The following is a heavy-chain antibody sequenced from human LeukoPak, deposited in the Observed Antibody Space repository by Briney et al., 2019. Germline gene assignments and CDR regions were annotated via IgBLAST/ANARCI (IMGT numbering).Heavy chain of an antibody. Sequence: SETLSLTCTVSGYSISSGYYWGWIRQPPGKGLEWIGSIYHSGSTYYNPSLKSRVTIPVDTSKNQFSLKLSSVTAADTAVYYCARTSSPPGDWFDPWGQGTLVTVSS. J-gene: IGHJ5*02. CDR2: IYHSGST. CDR1: GYSISSGYY. V-gene: IGHV4-38-2*02. CDR3: ARTSSPPGDWFDP.